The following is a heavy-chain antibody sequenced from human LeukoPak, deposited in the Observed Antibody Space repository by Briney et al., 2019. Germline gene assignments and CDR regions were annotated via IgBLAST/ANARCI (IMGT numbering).Heavy chain of an antibody. CDR2: ISWNSGSI. CDR1: GFTFDDYA. D-gene: IGHD3-10*01. V-gene: IGHV3-9*01. CDR3: AKDMGDYYGSGSYYNCFDY. J-gene: IGHJ4*02. Sequence: GGSLRLSCAASGFTFDDYAMHWVRQAPGKGLEWASGISWNSGSIGYADSVKGRFTISRDNAKNSLYLQMNSLRAEDTALYYCAKDMGDYYGSGSYYNCFDYWGQGTLVTVSS.